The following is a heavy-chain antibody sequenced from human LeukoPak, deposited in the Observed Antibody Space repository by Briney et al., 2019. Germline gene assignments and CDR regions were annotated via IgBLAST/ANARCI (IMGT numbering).Heavy chain of an antibody. V-gene: IGHV4-59*12. CDR3: ASDDYYYGMDV. J-gene: IGHJ6*02. CDR1: GGSISSYY. Sequence: SETLSLTCTVSGGSISSYYWSWIRQPPGKGLEWIGYIFYTGSTNYNPSLSSRVTISVDMSKNQFSLKLSSVTAADTAVYYCASDDYYYGMDVWGQGTTVTVSS. CDR2: IFYTGST.